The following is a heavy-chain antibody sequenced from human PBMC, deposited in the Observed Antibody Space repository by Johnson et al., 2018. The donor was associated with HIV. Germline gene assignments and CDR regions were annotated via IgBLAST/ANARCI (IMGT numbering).Heavy chain of an antibody. CDR3: ARAHDAFDI. V-gene: IGHV3-72*01. CDR2: SRNTANTYTT. Sequence: VLLVESGGGVVQPGRSLRLSCAASGFTFSSYAMHWVRQAPGKGLEWLRRSRNTANTYTTEYAVSVKGRFTISRDDSKNSLYLQMNSLRAEDTAVYYCARAHDAFDIWGQGTVVTVSS. CDR1: GFTFSSYA. J-gene: IGHJ3*02.